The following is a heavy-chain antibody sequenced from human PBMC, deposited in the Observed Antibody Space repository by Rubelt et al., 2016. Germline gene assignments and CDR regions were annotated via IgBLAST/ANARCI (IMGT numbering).Heavy chain of an antibody. CDR2: IIPILGIA. CDR3: ARDIIHDRITHNDV. D-gene: IGHD3-3*01. Sequence: QVQLVQSGAEVKKPGSSVKVSCKASGGTFSSYAISWVRQAPGQGLEWMGGIIPILGIANNAQKCQGRVTITADKSTGTAYMERSSLRSEDTAVYYCARDIIHDRITHNDVWGQGTTVTVSS. J-gene: IGHJ6*02. CDR1: GGTFSSYA. V-gene: IGHV1-69*09.